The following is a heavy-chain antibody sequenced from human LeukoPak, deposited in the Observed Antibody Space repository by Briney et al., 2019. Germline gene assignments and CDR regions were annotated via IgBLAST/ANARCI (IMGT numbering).Heavy chain of an antibody. V-gene: IGHV1-2*02. J-gene: IGHJ3*02. Sequence: GASVKVSCKASGYTFTSYDINWVRQATGQGLEWMGWINPNSGGTNYAQKFQGRVTMTRDTSISTAYMELSRLRSDDTAVYYCAPGIAAAGTIGHGGFDAFDIWGQGTMVTVSS. CDR1: GYTFTSYD. D-gene: IGHD6-13*01. CDR3: APGIAAAGTIGHGGFDAFDI. CDR2: INPNSGGT.